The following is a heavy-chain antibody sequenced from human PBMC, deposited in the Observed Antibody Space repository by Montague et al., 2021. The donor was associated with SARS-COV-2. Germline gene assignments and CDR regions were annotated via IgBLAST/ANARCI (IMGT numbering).Heavy chain of an antibody. D-gene: IGHD3-3*01. V-gene: IGHV2-70*01. Sequence: PVLVKPTQTLTLTCTFSGFSLSTSGMCVSWIRQPPGKALEWLALIDWDDDKYYSTSLKTRLTIPKDTSKNQVVLTMTNMDPVDTATYYCARSFSIFGVVIIPAYFDYWGQGTLVTVSS. J-gene: IGHJ4*02. CDR3: ARSFSIFGVVIIPAYFDY. CDR1: GFSLSTSGMC. CDR2: IDWDDDK.